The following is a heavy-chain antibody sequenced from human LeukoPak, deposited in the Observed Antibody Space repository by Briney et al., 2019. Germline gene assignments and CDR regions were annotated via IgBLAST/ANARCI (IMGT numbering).Heavy chain of an antibody. CDR3: GRHRGYCGYEVAY. Sequence: GGSLRLSCAASGFTLSNYAMSWVRQAPGKGLEWVSSLTGTATSTYYSDSVKGRFTISRDNSKNTLYLQMNRLRAADTAVYYCGRHRGYCGYEVAYWGQGTLVIVSS. CDR1: GFTLSNYA. CDR2: LTGTATST. J-gene: IGHJ4*02. D-gene: IGHD5-12*01. V-gene: IGHV3-23*01.